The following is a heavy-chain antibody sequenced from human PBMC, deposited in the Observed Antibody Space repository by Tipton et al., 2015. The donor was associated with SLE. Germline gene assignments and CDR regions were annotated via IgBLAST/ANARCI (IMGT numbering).Heavy chain of an antibody. CDR3: AKDSYSKGDY. D-gene: IGHD4-11*01. Sequence: SLRLSCAASGNTFSSYWMSWVRQAPGKGLVWVANINQDGSHRNYVDSVKGRFTISRDNAKNSLYLQMDSLRVEDTAVYYCAKDSYSKGDYWGQGTLVTVSS. J-gene: IGHJ4*02. V-gene: IGHV3-7*01. CDR1: GNTFSSYW. CDR2: INQDGSHR.